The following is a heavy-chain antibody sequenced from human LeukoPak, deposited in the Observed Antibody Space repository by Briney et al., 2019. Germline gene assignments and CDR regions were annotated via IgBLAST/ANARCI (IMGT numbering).Heavy chain of an antibody. CDR3: ARVKRDSEVGWLRLEGDYYYYYYMDV. J-gene: IGHJ6*03. CDR2: IYYSGST. D-gene: IGHD5-12*01. Sequence: LRLSCTASGFTFGDYAMSWIRQPPGKGLEWIGYIYYSGSTNYNPSLKSRVTISVDTSKNQFSLKLSSVTAADTAVYYCARVKRDSEVGWLRLEGDYYYYYYMDVWGKGTTVTISS. V-gene: IGHV4-59*01. CDR1: GFTFGDYA.